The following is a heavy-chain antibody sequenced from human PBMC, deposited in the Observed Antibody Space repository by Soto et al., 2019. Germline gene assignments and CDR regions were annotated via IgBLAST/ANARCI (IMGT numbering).Heavy chain of an antibody. CDR1: GFTFSSYA. Sequence: EVQLLESGGGLVQPGGSLRLSCAASGFTFSSYAMSWVRQAPGKGLEWVSAISGSGGSTYYADSVKGRFTISRDNSKNTLDLQMNSLRAEDTAVYYCASHGYGSGWWKFDPWGQGTQVTVSS. CDR3: ASHGYGSGWWKFDP. V-gene: IGHV3-23*01. CDR2: ISGSGGST. J-gene: IGHJ5*02. D-gene: IGHD6-19*01.